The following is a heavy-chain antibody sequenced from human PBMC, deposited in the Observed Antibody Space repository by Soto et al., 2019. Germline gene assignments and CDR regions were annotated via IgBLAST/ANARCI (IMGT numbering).Heavy chain of an antibody. CDR3: AGDGLEVMDFDY. J-gene: IGHJ4*02. CDR2: INAGNGNT. CDR1: GYTFTSYA. V-gene: IGHV1-3*01. Sequence: ASVKVSCKASGYTFTSYAMHWVRQAPGQRLEWMGWINAGNGNTKYSQKFQGRVTITRDTSASTAYMELSSLRSEDTAVYYCAGDGLEVMDFDYWGQGTLVTVS. D-gene: IGHD2-21*01.